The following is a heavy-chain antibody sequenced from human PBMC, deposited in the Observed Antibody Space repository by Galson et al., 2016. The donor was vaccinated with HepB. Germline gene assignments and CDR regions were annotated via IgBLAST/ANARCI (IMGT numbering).Heavy chain of an antibody. J-gene: IGHJ4*02. CDR3: AKMREMATAKRAFDY. V-gene: IGHV3-23*01. CDR2: FSGSGLNT. CDR1: GFTFTSYT. D-gene: IGHD5-24*01. Sequence: SLRLSCAASGFTFTSYTMAWVRQTPGRGLECVATFSGSGLNTYYPESVRGRFTVSREISTRTLYLQMNGLRAEDTGLYYCAKMREMATAKRAFDYLGRGTFVTVSS.